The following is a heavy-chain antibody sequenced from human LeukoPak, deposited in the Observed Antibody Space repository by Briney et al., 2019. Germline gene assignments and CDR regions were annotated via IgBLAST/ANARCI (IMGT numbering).Heavy chain of an antibody. CDR3: AISMVRGPFQY. J-gene: IGHJ4*02. Sequence: NPGGSLRLSCAASGFTFSSYGMSWVRQAPGKGLEWVSLISWDGGNTYYADSVKGRFTISRDNSENSLYLQMNSLRKEDTALYYCAISMVRGPFQYWGQGTLVTVSS. V-gene: IGHV3-43*02. CDR2: ISWDGGNT. D-gene: IGHD3-10*01. CDR1: GFTFSSYG.